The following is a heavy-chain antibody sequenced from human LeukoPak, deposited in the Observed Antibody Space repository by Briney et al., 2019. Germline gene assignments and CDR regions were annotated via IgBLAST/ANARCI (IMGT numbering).Heavy chain of an antibody. J-gene: IGHJ4*02. CDR2: IIPILGIA. CDR3: AREYYYDSSGYKD. D-gene: IGHD3-22*01. CDR1: GGTFSSYT. Sequence: SVKVSCKASGGTFSSYTISCVRQAPGQGLEWMGRIIPILGIANYAQKFQGRVTITADKSTSTAYMELSSVRSEDTAVYYCAREYYYDSSGYKDWGQGTLVTVSS. V-gene: IGHV1-69*04.